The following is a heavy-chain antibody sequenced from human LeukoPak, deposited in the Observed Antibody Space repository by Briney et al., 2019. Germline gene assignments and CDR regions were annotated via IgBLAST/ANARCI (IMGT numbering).Heavy chain of an antibody. J-gene: IGHJ4*02. V-gene: IGHV1-24*01. D-gene: IGHD2-2*01. CDR2: FDPEDGET. CDR1: GYTLTELS. Sequence: GSVKVSSKVSGYTLTELSMHWVRQAPGKGLEWMGGFDPEDGETIYAQKFQGRVTMTEDTSTDTAYMELSSLRSEDTAVYYCATPPYCSSTSCHDYWGQGTLVTVSS. CDR3: ATPPYCSSTSCHDY.